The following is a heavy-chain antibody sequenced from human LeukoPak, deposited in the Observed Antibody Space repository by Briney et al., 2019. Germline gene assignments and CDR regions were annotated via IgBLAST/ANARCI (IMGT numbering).Heavy chain of an antibody. CDR2: INHSGST. Sequence: SETLSLTCAVYGGSFSGYYWSWIRRPPGKGLEWIGEINHSGSTNYNPSLKSRVTISVDTSKNQFSLKLSSVTAADTAVYYCATITIFGVAHDYWGQGTLVTVSS. CDR3: ATITIFGVAHDY. D-gene: IGHD3-3*01. CDR1: GGSFSGYY. V-gene: IGHV4-34*01. J-gene: IGHJ4*02.